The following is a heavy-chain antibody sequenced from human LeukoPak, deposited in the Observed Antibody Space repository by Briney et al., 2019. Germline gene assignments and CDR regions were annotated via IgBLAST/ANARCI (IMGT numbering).Heavy chain of an antibody. J-gene: IGHJ5*02. Sequence: GGSLRLSCAASGFTFSSYAMSWVRQAPGKGLEWVSAISGSGGSTYYADSVKGRFTTSRDNSKNTLYLQMNSLRAEDTAVYYCAKDPRPVVVVAASWFDPWGQGTLVTVSS. V-gene: IGHV3-23*01. CDR1: GFTFSSYA. CDR2: ISGSGGST. CDR3: AKDPRPVVVVAASWFDP. D-gene: IGHD2-15*01.